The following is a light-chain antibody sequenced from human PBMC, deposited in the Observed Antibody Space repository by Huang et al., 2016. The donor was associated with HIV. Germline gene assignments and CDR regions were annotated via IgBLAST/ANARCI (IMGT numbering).Light chain of an antibody. J-gene: IGKJ1*01. Sequence: EIVLAQSPDTLSLSPGERATLSCRATQAVSNNYLDWYQQKPCQAPRLLMYDASSMATGIPDRFSGWVSGTDFTLTISRLEPDDFAVYYCHQYGRSPQTFGQGTKVEIK. CDR3: HQYGRSPQT. CDR2: DAS. CDR1: QAVSNNY. V-gene: IGKV3-20*01.